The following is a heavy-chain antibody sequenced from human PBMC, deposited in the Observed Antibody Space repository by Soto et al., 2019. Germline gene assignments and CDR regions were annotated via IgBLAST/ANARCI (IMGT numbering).Heavy chain of an antibody. V-gene: IGHV3-33*01. Sequence: QVQLVESGGGVAQPGRSLRLSCAASGFTFSSYGMHWVRQAPGKGVEWVAVVWYDGSNKYYADSVKGRFTISRDNSKNSLYLQMNSLRAEDTAVYYCARDDTYYDSSGYPNPFDYWGQGTLVTVSS. CDR2: VWYDGSNK. D-gene: IGHD3-22*01. J-gene: IGHJ4*02. CDR3: ARDDTYYDSSGYPNPFDY. CDR1: GFTFSSYG.